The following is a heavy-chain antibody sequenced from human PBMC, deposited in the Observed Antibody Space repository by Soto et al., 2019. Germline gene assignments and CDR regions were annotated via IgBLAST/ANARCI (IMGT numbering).Heavy chain of an antibody. J-gene: IGHJ4*02. V-gene: IGHV4-30-4*01. CDR2: IYYSGST. CDR1: GGSISSGDYY. D-gene: IGHD4-17*01. CDR3: ARTTVTTRWALWYFDY. Sequence: SETLSLTCTVSGGSISSGDYYWSWIRQPPGKGLEWIGYIYYSGSTYYNPPLKSRVTISVDTSKNQFSLKLSSVTAADTAVYYCARTTVTTRWALWYFDYWGQGTLVTVSS.